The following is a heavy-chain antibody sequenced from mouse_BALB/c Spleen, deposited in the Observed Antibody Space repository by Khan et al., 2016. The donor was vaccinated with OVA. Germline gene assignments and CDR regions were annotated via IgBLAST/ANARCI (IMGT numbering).Heavy chain of an antibody. CDR3: ARLEDI. Sequence: QVQLQQSGPGLVAPSQSLSITCTVSRFSLTSYGVHWVRQPPGKGLEWLGVIWAGGSTNYNSALMSRLSYSQDNSNSQVFLKMNSLQTDETAKYYCARLEDIWGQGTTRTVSS. D-gene: IGHD1-3*01. J-gene: IGHJ2*01. V-gene: IGHV2-9*02. CDR2: IWAGGST. CDR1: RFSLTSYG.